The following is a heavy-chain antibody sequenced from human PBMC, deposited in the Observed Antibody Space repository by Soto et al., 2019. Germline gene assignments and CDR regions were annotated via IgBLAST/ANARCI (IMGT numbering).Heavy chain of an antibody. CDR1: GFTFSSYA. Sequence: PGGSLRLSCAASGFTFSSYAMSWVRQAPGKGLEWVSAISGSGGSTYYADSVKGRFTISRDNSKNTLYLQMNSLRAEDTAVYYCAKCLGLQAATRYYYYYMDVWGKGSTVTVSS. CDR2: ISGSGGST. J-gene: IGHJ6*03. CDR3: AKCLGLQAATRYYYYYMDV. V-gene: IGHV3-23*01. D-gene: IGHD2-15*01.